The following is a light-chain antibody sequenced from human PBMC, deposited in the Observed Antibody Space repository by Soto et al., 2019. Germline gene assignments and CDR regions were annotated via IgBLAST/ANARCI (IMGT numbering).Light chain of an antibody. Sequence: IRMTQSPSSFSASTGDRVTITCRASQGISSYLAWYQQKPGKAPKLLIYDASNLETGVPSRFSGSGSGTDFTFTISSLQPEDIATYYCQQYDNLPLTFGGGTKVDI. J-gene: IGKJ4*01. V-gene: IGKV1-33*01. CDR1: QGISSY. CDR2: DAS. CDR3: QQYDNLPLT.